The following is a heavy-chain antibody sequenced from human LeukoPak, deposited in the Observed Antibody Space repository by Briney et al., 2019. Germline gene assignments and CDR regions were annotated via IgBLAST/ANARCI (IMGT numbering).Heavy chain of an antibody. V-gene: IGHV3-30*03. CDR2: MSSDVSHK. D-gene: IGHD4-17*01. CDR3: AREPRVYGDLNRFDY. CDR1: GFTFSQYD. J-gene: IGHJ4*02. Sequence: PGGSLRLSCLASGFTFSQYDIHWVRQAPGKGLEWVAVMSSDVSHKYYADYVEGRFTLSRDNAKNSLYLQMNSLRAEDTAVYYCAREPRVYGDLNRFDYWGQGTLVTVSS.